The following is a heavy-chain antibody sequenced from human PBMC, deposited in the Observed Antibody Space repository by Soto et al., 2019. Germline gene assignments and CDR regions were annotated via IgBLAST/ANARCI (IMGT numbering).Heavy chain of an antibody. CDR3: ARDQNGGRSSGAFDI. D-gene: IGHD1-26*01. CDR1: GGTFSSYA. J-gene: IGHJ3*02. CDR2: IIPIFGTA. Sequence: QVQLVQSGAEVKKPGSSVKVSCKASGGTFSSYAISWVRQAPGQGLEWMGGIIPIFGTANSAQKFQGRVTITADKSTSTAYMELSSLTAEATALYYCARDQNGGRSSGAFDIGGQGTMLTLSS. V-gene: IGHV1-69*06.